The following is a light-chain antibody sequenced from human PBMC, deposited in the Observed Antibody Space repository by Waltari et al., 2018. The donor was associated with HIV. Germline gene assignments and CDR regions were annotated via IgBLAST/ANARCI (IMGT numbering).Light chain of an antibody. CDR3: SSYTSSSTLVV. CDR1: SSDVGGYNY. V-gene: IGLV2-14*01. Sequence: QSALTQPASVSGSPGQSITISCTGTSSDVGGYNYVSWYQQHPGKAPKLMFYGVSNRPSGFSTRFSGSKSGNTASLTISGLQSEDEADYYCSSYTSSSTLVVFGGGTKLTVL. J-gene: IGLJ2*01. CDR2: GVS.